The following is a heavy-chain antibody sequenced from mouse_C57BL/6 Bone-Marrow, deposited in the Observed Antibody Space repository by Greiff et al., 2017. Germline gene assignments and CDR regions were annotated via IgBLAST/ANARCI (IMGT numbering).Heavy chain of an antibody. V-gene: IGHV1-72*01. CDR1: GYTFTSYW. Sequence: QVQLQQPGAELVKPGASVKLSCKASGYTFTSYWMHWVKQRPGRGLEWIGRIDPNRGGTKYNEKFKSKATLTVDKPSSTAYMQLSSLTSEDSAVYYCAIYYDYAWFAYWGQGTLVTVSA. CDR2: IDPNRGGT. J-gene: IGHJ3*01. D-gene: IGHD2-4*01. CDR3: AIYYDYAWFAY.